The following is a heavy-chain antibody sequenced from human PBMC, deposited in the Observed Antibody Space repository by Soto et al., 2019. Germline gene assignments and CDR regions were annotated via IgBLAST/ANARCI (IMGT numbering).Heavy chain of an antibody. V-gene: IGHV4-31*03. CDR2: IYYSGST. J-gene: IGHJ6*02. Sequence: QVQLQESGPGLVKPSQTLSLTCTVSGGSISSGGYFWSWIRQHPGKGLEWIGYIYYSGSTYYNPSLNIRVTISVDTSQNQVSLKLSSVTAADTAVYYCARDVDWGSGGMDVWGQGTTVTVSS. CDR1: GGSISSGGYF. D-gene: IGHD2-21*01. CDR3: ARDVDWGSGGMDV.